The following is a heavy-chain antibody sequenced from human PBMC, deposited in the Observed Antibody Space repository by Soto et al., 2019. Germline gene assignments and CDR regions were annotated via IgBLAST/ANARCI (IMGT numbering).Heavy chain of an antibody. Sequence: QVQLVQSGAEVKKPGSSVKVSCKASGGTFSSYTISWVRQAPGQGLEWMGRIIPILGIANYAQKFQGRVTFTADKSTCTAHMALSSLRSGHTALYYCARAGGGYNGGYYYYYGMDGWGQGTTVTVSS. V-gene: IGHV1-69*02. CDR1: GGTFSSYT. CDR2: IIPILGIA. CDR3: ARAGGGYNGGYYYYYGMDG. J-gene: IGHJ6*02. D-gene: IGHD5-12*01.